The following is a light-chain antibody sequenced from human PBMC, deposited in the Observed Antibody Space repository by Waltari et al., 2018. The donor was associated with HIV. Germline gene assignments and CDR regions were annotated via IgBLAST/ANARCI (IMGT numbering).Light chain of an antibody. CDR2: EGY. CDR3: CSYAGNTIYVV. Sequence: QSALTQPASVSGSLGLSITISCTGTSNNFGTYNLVSWYQQHPGKAPRLIIYEGYKRPSGVSNRFSGSKSGNTASLTISGLQAEDEADYYCCSYAGNTIYVVFGGGTKVTVL. J-gene: IGLJ2*01. CDR1: SNNFGTYNL. V-gene: IGLV2-23*01.